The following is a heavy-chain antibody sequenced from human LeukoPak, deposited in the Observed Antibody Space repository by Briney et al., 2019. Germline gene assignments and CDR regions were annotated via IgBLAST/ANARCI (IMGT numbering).Heavy chain of an antibody. CDR3: ARDWADIVVVPAAIQDYYYGMDV. CDR2: INPSAGST. J-gene: IGHJ6*02. CDR1: GYTFTSYY. D-gene: IGHD2-2*02. V-gene: IGHV1-46*01. Sequence: RASVKLSCTSSGYTFTSYYMHWVRQAPGQGLEWMGIINPSAGSTSYAQTFQGRVTMTRDTSTSTVYMELSSLRSEDTAVYYCARDWADIVVVPAAIQDYYYGMDVWGQGTTVTVSS.